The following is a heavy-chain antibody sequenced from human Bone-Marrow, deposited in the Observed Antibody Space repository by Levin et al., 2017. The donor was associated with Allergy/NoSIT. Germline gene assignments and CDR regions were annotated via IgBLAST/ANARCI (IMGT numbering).Heavy chain of an antibody. V-gene: IGHV3-33*08. J-gene: IGHJ4*02. Sequence: SCAASGFSFTNYGIHWVRQAPGKGLEWVASVGSSDTNTHYADSVRGRFTLSTDYSKNTGYLQMDSLTTEDTAQFYCAREAAHPSYDYLYDFDYWGQGTLVTVSS. CDR1: GFSFTNYG. D-gene: IGHD5-12*01. CDR2: VGSSDTNT. CDR3: AREAAHPSYDYLYDFDY.